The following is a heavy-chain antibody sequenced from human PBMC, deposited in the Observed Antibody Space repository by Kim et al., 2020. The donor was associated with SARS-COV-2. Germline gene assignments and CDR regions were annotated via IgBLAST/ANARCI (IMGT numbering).Heavy chain of an antibody. J-gene: IGHJ6*02. CDR2: IYYSGST. D-gene: IGHD4-17*01. CDR1: GGSISSSSYY. CDR3: ARDQGPTVPPDYYYYGMDV. V-gene: IGHV4-39*07. Sequence: SETLSLTCTVSGGSISSSSYYWGWIRQPPGKGLEWIGSIYYSGSTYYNPSLKSRVTISVDTSKNQFSLKLSSVTAADTAVYYCARDQGPTVPPDYYYYGMDVWGQGTTVTVSS.